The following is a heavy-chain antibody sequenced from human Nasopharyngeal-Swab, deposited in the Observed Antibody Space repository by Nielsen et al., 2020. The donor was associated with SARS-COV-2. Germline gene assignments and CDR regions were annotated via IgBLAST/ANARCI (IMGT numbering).Heavy chain of an antibody. CDR2: INSSSSTI. Sequence: GESLKISCAASGIAFSRAWMTWVRQAPGKGLEWVSYINSSSSTIYYADSVKGRFTISRDNAKNSLYLQMTSLRDDDTAVYYCARALGGSGYDQDYWGQGTLVTVSS. CDR3: ARALGGSGYDQDY. J-gene: IGHJ4*02. V-gene: IGHV3-48*02. CDR1: GIAFSRAW. D-gene: IGHD5-12*01.